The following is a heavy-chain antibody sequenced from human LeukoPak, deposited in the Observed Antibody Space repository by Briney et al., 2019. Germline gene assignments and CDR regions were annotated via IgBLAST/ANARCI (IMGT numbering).Heavy chain of an antibody. Sequence: GGSLRLSCAASGFTFSSYAMSWVRQAPGKGLEWVAVIWSDGSNKYYADSVKGRFTISRDNSKNTLYLQVNSLRADDTAVYYCARDRGKGQGDYWGQGTLVTVSS. D-gene: IGHD3-10*01. J-gene: IGHJ4*02. CDR1: GFTFSSYA. V-gene: IGHV3-33*08. CDR2: IWSDGSNK. CDR3: ARDRGKGQGDY.